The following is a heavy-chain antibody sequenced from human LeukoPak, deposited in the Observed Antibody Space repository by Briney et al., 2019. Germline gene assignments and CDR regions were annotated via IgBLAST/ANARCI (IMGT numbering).Heavy chain of an antibody. D-gene: IGHD3-22*01. CDR1: GGSISSGSYY. Sequence: SETLSLTCTVSGGSISSGSYYWSWIRQPAGKGLEWIGRIYTSGSTNYNPSLKSRVTISVDTSKNQFSLKLSSVTAADTAVYYCARVRYYYDSSGYGAAFDIRGQGTMVTVSS. CDR3: ARVRYYYDSSGYGAAFDI. CDR2: IYTSGST. V-gene: IGHV4-61*02. J-gene: IGHJ3*02.